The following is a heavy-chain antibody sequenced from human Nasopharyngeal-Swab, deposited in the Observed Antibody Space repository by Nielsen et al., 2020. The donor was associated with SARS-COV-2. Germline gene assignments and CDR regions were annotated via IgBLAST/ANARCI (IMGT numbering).Heavy chain of an antibody. CDR1: GYSISSGYY. Sequence: SETLSLTCTVSGYSISSGYYWGWIRQPPGKGLEWIGSIYHSGSTYYNPSLKSRVTISVDTSKNQFSLKLSSVTAADTAVYYCARDLYYDSSGYHWGQGTLVTVSS. CDR2: IYHSGST. D-gene: IGHD3-22*01. J-gene: IGHJ4*02. V-gene: IGHV4-38-2*02. CDR3: ARDLYYDSSGYH.